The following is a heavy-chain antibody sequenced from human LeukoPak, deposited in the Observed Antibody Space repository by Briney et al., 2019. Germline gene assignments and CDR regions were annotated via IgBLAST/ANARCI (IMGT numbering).Heavy chain of an antibody. J-gene: IGHJ4*02. CDR1: GGSITRGLYS. V-gene: IGHV4-39*01. D-gene: IGHD2-8*01. CDR3: ARNANGVCDY. Sequence: SETLSLTCTVSGGSITRGLYSWGWIRQPPGKGLEWIGTIYYSGSNARNPSLKSRVTMYLDTSKNQFSLNLTSVTAADTALYYCARNANGVCDYWGQGTLVSVSS. CDR2: IYYSGSN.